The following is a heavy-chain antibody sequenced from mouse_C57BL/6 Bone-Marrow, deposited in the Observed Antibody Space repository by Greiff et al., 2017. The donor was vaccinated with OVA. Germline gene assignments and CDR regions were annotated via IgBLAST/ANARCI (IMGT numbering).Heavy chain of an antibody. V-gene: IGHV1-5*01. CDR1: GYTFTSYW. CDR3: TRLGVYYDYDGVDY. Sequence: DVKLQQSGPVLARPGASVKMSCKTSGYTFTSYWMHWVKQRPGQGLEWIGAIYPGNSDTSYNQKFKGKAKLTAVTSASTAYMELSSLTNEDSAVYYCTRLGVYYDYDGVDYWGQGTTLTVSS. J-gene: IGHJ2*01. CDR2: IYPGNSDT. D-gene: IGHD2-4*01.